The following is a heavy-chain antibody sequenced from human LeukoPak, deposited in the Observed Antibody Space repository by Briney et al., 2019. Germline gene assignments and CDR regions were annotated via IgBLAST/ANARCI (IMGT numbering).Heavy chain of an antibody. J-gene: IGHJ6*02. Sequence: SVKVSCKASGGTFSSYAISWVRQAPGQGLEWMGRIIPIFGTANYAQKFQGRVTITADKSTSTAYMELSSLRSEDTAVYYCARGPRYCSSTSCNYGMDVWGQGTTVTVSS. V-gene: IGHV1-69*06. CDR3: ARGPRYCSSTSCNYGMDV. CDR1: GGTFSSYA. CDR2: IIPIFGTA. D-gene: IGHD2-2*01.